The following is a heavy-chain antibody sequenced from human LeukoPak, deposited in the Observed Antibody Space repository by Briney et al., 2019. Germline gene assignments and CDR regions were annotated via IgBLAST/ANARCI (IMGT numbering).Heavy chain of an antibody. CDR1: GFTFSSYS. D-gene: IGHD6-13*01. V-gene: IGHV3-21*01. Sequence: GGSLRLSCAASGFTFSSYSMNWVRQAPGKGLEWVSSISSSSSYIYYADSVKGRFTISRDNAKNSLYLQMNSLRAEDTAVYYCARDHPSSSNFDYWGQGTLVTVSS. CDR2: ISSSSSYI. CDR3: ARDHPSSSNFDY. J-gene: IGHJ4*02.